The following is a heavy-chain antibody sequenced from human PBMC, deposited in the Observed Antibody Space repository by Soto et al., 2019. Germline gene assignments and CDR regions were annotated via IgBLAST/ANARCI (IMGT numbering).Heavy chain of an antibody. CDR1: GFTFSSYA. V-gene: IGHV3-23*01. CDR3: AKDRLWLHCGGDCPDAFDI. D-gene: IGHD2-21*02. J-gene: IGHJ3*02. CDR2: ISGSGGST. Sequence: EVQLLESGGGLVQPGGSLRLSCAASGFTFSSYAMSWVRQAPGKGLEWVSAISGSGGSTYYADSVKGRFTISRDNSKNTLYLQMNSLRAEDTAVYYCAKDRLWLHCGGDCPDAFDIWGQGTMVTVSS.